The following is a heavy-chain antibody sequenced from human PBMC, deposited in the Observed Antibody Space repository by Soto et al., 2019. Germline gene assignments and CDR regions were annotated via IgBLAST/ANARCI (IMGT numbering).Heavy chain of an antibody. J-gene: IGHJ4*02. CDR2: ISYDGSNK. D-gene: IGHD5-12*01. CDR3: ARDPSPYSGYDFVLGGY. CDR1: GFTFSSYA. Sequence: GESLKISCAASGFTFSSYAMHWVRQAPGKGLEWVAVISYDGSNKYYADSVKGRFTISRDNSKNTLYLQMNSLRAEDTAVYYCARDPSPYSGYDFVLGGYWGQGTLVTVSS. V-gene: IGHV3-30-3*01.